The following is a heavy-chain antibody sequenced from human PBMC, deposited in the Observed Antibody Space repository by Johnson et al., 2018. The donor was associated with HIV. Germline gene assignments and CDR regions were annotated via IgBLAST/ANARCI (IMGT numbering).Heavy chain of an antibody. D-gene: IGHD3-3*01. J-gene: IGHJ3*02. CDR3: ARVSIWSGYPDAFDI. CDR1: GFTVSSNY. Sequence: VQLVESGGGLIQPGGSLRLSCAASGFTVSSNYMSWVRQAPGKGLVWVSHIHSDETDTTYADSVKGRFTISRDNARNTLYLQLNSLVAEDTAVYYCARVSIWSGYPDAFDIWGQGTMVTVSS. CDR2: IHSDETDT. V-gene: IGHV3-53*01.